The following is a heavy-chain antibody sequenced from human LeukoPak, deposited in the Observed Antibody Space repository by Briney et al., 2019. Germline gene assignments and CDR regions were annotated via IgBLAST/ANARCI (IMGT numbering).Heavy chain of an antibody. CDR2: IKSEGSST. V-gene: IGHV3-74*01. J-gene: IGHJ4*02. CDR1: VFILIDYW. D-gene: IGHD3-16*01. CDR3: ARGGRYAYFLDY. Sequence: PGGGLSLSRAASVFILIDYWMHGVRQGPGKGRVCVSRIKSEGSSTSYAQSVKGRFTISRDNARNTVYVHMNSLRDEGTAVYYCARGGRYAYFLDYWGQGSLLTVSS.